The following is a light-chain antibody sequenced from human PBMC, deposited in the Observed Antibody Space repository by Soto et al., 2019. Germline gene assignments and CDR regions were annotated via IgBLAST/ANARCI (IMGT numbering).Light chain of an antibody. CDR3: SSYAGSHTPSV. Sequence: QSALTQPRSVSGSPGQSVTISCTGTSSDVGGYNFVSWYQHHPGKVPKLMIYDVSKRPSGVPDRFSGSKSGNTASLTISWLQAEDEADYYCSSYAGSHTPSVFGTGTKVTVL. J-gene: IGLJ1*01. V-gene: IGLV2-11*01. CDR1: SSDVGGYNF. CDR2: DVS.